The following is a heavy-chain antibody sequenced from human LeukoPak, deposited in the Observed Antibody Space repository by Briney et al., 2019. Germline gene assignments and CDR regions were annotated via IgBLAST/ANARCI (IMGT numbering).Heavy chain of an antibody. D-gene: IGHD1-26*01. J-gene: IGHJ6*01. Sequence: ASVKVSCKASGYTFTSYYIHWVRPAPGQGLEWMGVLNPSGGSPIYPQKFQGRVTMTRDTSTSTVYMELSSLRSEDTAVYYCARGDSGYYYGMDVWGQGTTATVSS. CDR2: LNPSGGSP. CDR3: ARGDSGYYYGMDV. CDR1: GYTFTSYY. V-gene: IGHV1-46*01.